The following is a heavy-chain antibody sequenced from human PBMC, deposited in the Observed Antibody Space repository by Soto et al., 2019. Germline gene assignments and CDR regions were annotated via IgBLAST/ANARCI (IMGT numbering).Heavy chain of an antibody. CDR1: GYTFTSYG. D-gene: IGHD1-26*01. V-gene: IGHV1-18*01. Sequence: QVQLVQSGAEVKKPGASVKVSCKASGYTFTSYGISWVRQPPGQGLEGMGWISAYHGNTNYAQKLQDRVTLPTDTATSTAYMELRSLRSDDTAVDYCARDEGSYVSTIDYWGQGTLVTFSS. CDR3: ARDEGSYVSTIDY. J-gene: IGHJ4*02. CDR2: ISAYHGNT.